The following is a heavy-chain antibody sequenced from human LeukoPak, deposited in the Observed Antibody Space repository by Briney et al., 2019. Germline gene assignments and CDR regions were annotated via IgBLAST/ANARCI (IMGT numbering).Heavy chain of an antibody. J-gene: IGHJ4*02. D-gene: IGHD5-18*01. CDR2: IIPILGIA. V-gene: IGHV1-69*02. CDR1: GGTFSSYT. Sequence: EASVKVSCKASGGTFSSYTISWVRQAPGQGLEWMGRIIPILGIANYAQKFQGRVTMTRDTSTSTVYMELSSLRSEDTAVYYCASPNRGYSYGYVYWGQGTLVTVSS. CDR3: ASPNRGYSYGYVY.